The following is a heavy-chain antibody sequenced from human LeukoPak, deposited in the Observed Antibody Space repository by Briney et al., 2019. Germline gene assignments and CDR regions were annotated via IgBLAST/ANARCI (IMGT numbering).Heavy chain of an antibody. CDR3: ARVAYCGGDCYSLDYYYMDV. CDR1: GFTLRNYW. Sequence: PGGSLRLSCAASGFTLRNYWMHWVRQTPGQGLLWVSRINGDGTSATYAGSVKVRFTISRANAKTTLYLQMDSLRAEDTAVYYCARVAYCGGDCYSLDYYYMDVWGKGTTVTVSS. CDR2: INGDGTSA. V-gene: IGHV3-74*01. D-gene: IGHD2-21*02. J-gene: IGHJ6*03.